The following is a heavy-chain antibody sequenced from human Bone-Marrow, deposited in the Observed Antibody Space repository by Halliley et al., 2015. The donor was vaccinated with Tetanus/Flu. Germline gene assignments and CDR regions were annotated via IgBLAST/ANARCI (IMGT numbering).Heavy chain of an antibody. CDR2: IGLSDSYT. CDR3: ARLVGVTVVTWGGVDP. Sequence: QLVQSGAEVKKPGESLRISCKASGYTLTTYYINWVRQMPGKGLEWMGRIGLSDSYTDYNPSFQGHVTISADKSISTAFLSLTASATAVYYGARLVGVTVVTWGGVDPWGQGTLVTVSS. CDR1: GYTLTTYY. J-gene: IGHJ5*02. D-gene: IGHD2-21*02. V-gene: IGHV5-10-1*01.